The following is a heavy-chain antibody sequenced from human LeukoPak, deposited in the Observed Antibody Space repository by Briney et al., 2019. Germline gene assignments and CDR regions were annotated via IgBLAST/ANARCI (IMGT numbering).Heavy chain of an antibody. CDR3: AKDKGCSSTSCYKWIFDY. CDR1: GFTFDDYA. Sequence: PGGSLRLSCAASGFTFDDYAMHWVRQAPGKGLEWVSLISWDGGSTYYADSVKGRFTTSRDNSKNSLYLQMNSLRAEDTALYYCAKDKGCSSTSCYKWIFDYWGQGTLVTVSS. V-gene: IGHV3-43D*04. CDR2: ISWDGGST. J-gene: IGHJ4*02. D-gene: IGHD2-2*02.